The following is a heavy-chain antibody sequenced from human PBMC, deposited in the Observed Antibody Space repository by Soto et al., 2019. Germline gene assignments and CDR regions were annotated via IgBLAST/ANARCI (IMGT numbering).Heavy chain of an antibody. CDR2: ISGSGVNT. J-gene: IGHJ5*01. D-gene: IGHD2-21*01. V-gene: IGHV3-23*01. CDR3: ETAGAVVVTYFDS. CDR1: GFPFKTYD. Sequence: GGSLRLSCAASGFPFKTYDMNWVRQAQGKGLEWVSTISGSGVNTFYADSVKGRFTISRDNSKNMLYLQMNSLRVEDTALYYCETAGAVVVTYFDSWGQGSLXT.